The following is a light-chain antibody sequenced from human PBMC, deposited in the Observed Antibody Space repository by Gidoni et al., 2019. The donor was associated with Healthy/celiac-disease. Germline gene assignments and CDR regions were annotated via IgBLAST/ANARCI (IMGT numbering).Light chain of an antibody. Sequence: QSALTQPASVSGSPGQSITISCTGTSSDVDGYNYVSWYQQHPGNAPKLMIYDVSNRPSGVSNRFSGSKSGNTASLTISGLQAEDEADYYCSSYTSSSTLVVFGGGTKLTVL. V-gene: IGLV2-14*03. J-gene: IGLJ2*01. CDR2: DVS. CDR3: SSYTSSSTLVV. CDR1: SSDVDGYNY.